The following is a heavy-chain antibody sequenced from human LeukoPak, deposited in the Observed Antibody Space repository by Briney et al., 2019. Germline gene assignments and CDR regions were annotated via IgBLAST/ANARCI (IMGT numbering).Heavy chain of an antibody. Sequence: ASVKVSCKASGYTFTDYYMHWVRQAPGQGLEWMGWINPNSGGTNYAQKFQGRVTMTRDTSISTAYMELSNLSSDDTAMYYCARVRNSGWYSTLDYWGQGTLVTVSS. CDR2: INPNSGGT. CDR3: ARVRNSGWYSTLDY. D-gene: IGHD6-19*01. CDR1: GYTFTDYY. V-gene: IGHV1-2*02. J-gene: IGHJ4*02.